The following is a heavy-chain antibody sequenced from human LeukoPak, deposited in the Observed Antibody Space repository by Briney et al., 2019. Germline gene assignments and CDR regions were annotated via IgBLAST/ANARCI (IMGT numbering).Heavy chain of an antibody. D-gene: IGHD6-13*01. CDR2: IINSSSII. CDR1: GFTFNIYS. J-gene: IGHJ4*02. V-gene: IGHV3-48*04. CDR3: ARDWAAAT. Sequence: GGSLRLSCASSGFTFNIYSMTWVRQAPGRGLEWVSYIINSSSIIYYADSVKGRFTISRDNAKNSQYLQMNSLRAEDTAVYYCARDWAAATWGQGTLVTVSS.